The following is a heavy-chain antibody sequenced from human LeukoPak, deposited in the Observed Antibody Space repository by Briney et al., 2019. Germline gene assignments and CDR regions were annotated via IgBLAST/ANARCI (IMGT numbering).Heavy chain of an antibody. CDR3: ARDYLLWFGAYYGMDV. CDR2: INPHSGGT. CDR1: GYTFTGYY. V-gene: IGHV1-2*02. D-gene: IGHD3-10*01. Sequence: ASVKVSCKASGYTFTGYYMHWVRQAPGQGLEWMGWINPHSGGTNYAQKFQGRVTMTRDTSISTAYMELSRLRSDDTAVYHCARDYLLWFGAYYGMDVWGQGTTVTVSS. J-gene: IGHJ6*02.